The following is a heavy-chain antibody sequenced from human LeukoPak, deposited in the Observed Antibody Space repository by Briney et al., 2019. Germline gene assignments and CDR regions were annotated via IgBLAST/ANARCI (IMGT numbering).Heavy chain of an antibody. CDR3: ARDEVIAARQNGAFDI. CDR2: ISAYNGNT. Sequence: ASVKVSCKASGYTFTSYGISWVRQAPGQGLEWMGWISAYNGNTNYAQKLQGRVTMTTDTSTSTAYMELRSLRSDDTAVYYCARDEVIAARQNGAFDIWGQGAMVTVSS. J-gene: IGHJ3*02. CDR1: GYTFTSYG. D-gene: IGHD6-6*01. V-gene: IGHV1-18*01.